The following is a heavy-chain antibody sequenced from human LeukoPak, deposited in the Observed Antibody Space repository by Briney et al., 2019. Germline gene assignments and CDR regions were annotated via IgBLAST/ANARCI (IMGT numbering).Heavy chain of an antibody. CDR3: ARGLTRSDY. Sequence: GSLRLSCAASGFTFSSYWMSWVRQSPGKGLEWVANIKEDGSQKYYVDSVKGRFTISRDNAKNSLYLQMNSLRGEDTAVYYCARGLTRSDYWGQGTLVTVSS. CDR1: GFTFSSYW. J-gene: IGHJ4*02. CDR2: IKEDGSQK. V-gene: IGHV3-7*04.